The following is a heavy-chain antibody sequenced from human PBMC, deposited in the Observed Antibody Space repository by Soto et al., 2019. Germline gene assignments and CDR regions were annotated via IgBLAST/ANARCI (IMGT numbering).Heavy chain of an antibody. D-gene: IGHD1-1*01. V-gene: IGHV3-30-3*01. CDR2: ISSDGGIE. CDR1: GFSFSSHS. J-gene: IGHJ4*02. Sequence: QEQVMESGGGVVQPGGSMRLSHVTSGFSFSSHSMHWFRQAPGKGLEWVAVISSDGGIEVYAESVKGRFTISRDNFKNTLYLQMNSLRSEDTAVYYCARVVVTTKWYFDNWGQGVLVTVSS. CDR3: ARVVVTTKWYFDN.